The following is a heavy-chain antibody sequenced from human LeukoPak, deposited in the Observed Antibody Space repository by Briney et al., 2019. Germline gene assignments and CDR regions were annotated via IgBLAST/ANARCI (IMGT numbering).Heavy chain of an antibody. J-gene: IGHJ4*02. CDR2: SYPGDSET. CDR3: ARGRGYCSSTSCYDFDY. D-gene: IGHD2-2*01. V-gene: IGHV5-51*01. Sequence: GESLKISCTGSGYSFTNYWIAWVRQMPGKGLEWMGISYPGDSETTYSPSFQGQVTISADKSITTTYLQWSSLKASDTAMYYCARGRGYCSSTSCYDFDYWGQGTLVTVPS. CDR1: GYSFTNYW.